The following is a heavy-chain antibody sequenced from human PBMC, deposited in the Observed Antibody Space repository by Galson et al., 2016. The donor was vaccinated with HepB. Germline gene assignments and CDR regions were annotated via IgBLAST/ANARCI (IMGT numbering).Heavy chain of an antibody. V-gene: IGHV3-23*01. D-gene: IGHD6-13*01. CDR1: GFTFSSYA. Sequence: SLRLSCAASGFTFSSYAMTWVRQAPGRGLEWVSGISGGATATYNADSVKGRFAISRDNSKNTLFLQMNNLRAEDTALYYCAKVTRPGISAPRYGMDVWGQGTTVTVSS. J-gene: IGHJ6*02. CDR2: ISGGATAT. CDR3: AKVTRPGISAPRYGMDV.